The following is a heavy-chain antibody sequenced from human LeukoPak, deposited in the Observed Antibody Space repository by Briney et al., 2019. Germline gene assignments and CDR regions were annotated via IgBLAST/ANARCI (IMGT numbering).Heavy chain of an antibody. Sequence: GASVKVSCKASGYTFTGYYMHWGRQAPGQGLEWMGWINPNSGGTNYAQKFQGRVTMTRDTSTSTVYMELSSLRSEDRAVYYCARGSYYGSGSLQGYWGQGTLVTVSS. CDR3: ARGSYYGSGSLQGY. J-gene: IGHJ4*02. V-gene: IGHV1-2*02. CDR1: GYTFTGYY. CDR2: INPNSGGT. D-gene: IGHD3-10*01.